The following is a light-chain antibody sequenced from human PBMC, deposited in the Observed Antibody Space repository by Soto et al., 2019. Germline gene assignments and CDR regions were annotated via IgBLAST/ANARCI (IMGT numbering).Light chain of an antibody. CDR3: QQAKRFPWT. V-gene: IGKV1-12*01. CDR1: QDINSW. Sequence: DIQMTQSPSSVSASVGDRVTITCRASQDINSWLAWYQQKPGKAPNLLIYAASRLQSDVPSRFSGSGSGTDFTLTISSLQPEDFATYYCQQAKRFPWTFGQGTKVEIK. CDR2: AAS. J-gene: IGKJ1*01.